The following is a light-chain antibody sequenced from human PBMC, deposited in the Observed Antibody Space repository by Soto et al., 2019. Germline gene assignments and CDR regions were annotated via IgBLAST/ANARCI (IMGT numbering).Light chain of an antibody. Sequence: EIVLTQSPGTLSLSPGERATLSCRASQSVSSSYLAWYQQKPGQAPRLLLYGASSRTTGIPDRFSCSESGTDFTLTISRLEPEDFAVYYCQQYGSSLMYTFGQGTKLEIK. CDR2: GAS. CDR1: QSVSSSY. J-gene: IGKJ2*01. CDR3: QQYGSSLMYT. V-gene: IGKV3-20*01.